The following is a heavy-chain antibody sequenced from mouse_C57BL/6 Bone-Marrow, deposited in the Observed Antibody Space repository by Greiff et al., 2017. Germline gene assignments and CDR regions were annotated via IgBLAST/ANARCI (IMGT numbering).Heavy chain of an antibody. CDR3: ARRGTAVVAHFDY. D-gene: IGHD1-1*01. CDR2: ISDGGSYT. Sequence: EVMLVESGGGLVKPGGSLKLSCAASGFTFSSYAMSWVRQTPEKRLEWVATISDGGSYTYYPDNVKGRFTISRDNAKNNLYLQMSHLTSEDTAMYYCARRGTAVVAHFDYWGQGTTLTVSS. J-gene: IGHJ2*01. CDR1: GFTFSSYA. V-gene: IGHV5-4*03.